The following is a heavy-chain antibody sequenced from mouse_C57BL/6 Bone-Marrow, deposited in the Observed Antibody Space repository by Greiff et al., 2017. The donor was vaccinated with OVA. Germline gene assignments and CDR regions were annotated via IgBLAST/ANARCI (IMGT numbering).Heavy chain of an antibody. J-gene: IGHJ1*03. CDR1: GFTFSSYA. Sequence: VQLKESGEGLVKPGGSLKLSCAASGFTFSSYAMSWVRQTPEKRLEWVAYISSGGDYIYYADTVKGRFTISRDNARNTLYLQMSSLKSEDTAMYYCTRDRLGLWYFDVWGTGTTVTVSS. V-gene: IGHV5-9-1*02. D-gene: IGHD4-1*01. CDR3: TRDRLGLWYFDV. CDR2: ISSGGDYI.